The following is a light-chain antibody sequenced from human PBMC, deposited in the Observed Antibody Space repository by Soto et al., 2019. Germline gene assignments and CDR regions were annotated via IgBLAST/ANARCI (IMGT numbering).Light chain of an antibody. CDR3: QQRSDWRLFT. CDR2: EAS. CDR1: QNVDIY. J-gene: IGKJ3*01. Sequence: EIVLTQSPATPSLSPGERATLSCRASQNVDIYLAWYQQKPGQPPRVLIYEASNRATGIPARFSGSGSGTDFTLTISSLEPEDSAVYYCQQRSDWRLFTFGPGTKVEI. V-gene: IGKV3-11*01.